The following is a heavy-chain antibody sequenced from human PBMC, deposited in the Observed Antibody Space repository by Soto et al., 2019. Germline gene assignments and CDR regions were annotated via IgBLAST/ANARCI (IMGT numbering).Heavy chain of an antibody. J-gene: IGHJ5*02. CDR2: IXXDXTX. CDR3: ARDRGYRSGSFGS. CDR1: GGSISGYY. Sequence: SETLSLTCIVSGGSISGYYWSWIRQPAGKELXWIXRIXXDXTXXXNXXLKGRGTMSVDTSKKQISLKLTSVTAAETAMYYCARDRGYRSGSFGSWGQGVLVTVSS. V-gene: IGHV4-4*07. D-gene: IGHD5-18*01.